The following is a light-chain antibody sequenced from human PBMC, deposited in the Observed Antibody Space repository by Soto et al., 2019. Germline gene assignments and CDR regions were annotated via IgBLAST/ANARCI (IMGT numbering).Light chain of an antibody. CDR2: SAS. Sequence: DIQMTQSPPSLSASLGDSVTIVCRATESIDNYLNWYQQKPGSAPTLIVYSASALQSGVPSRFSGSVSGTTFTLTITSLQPEDVSLYFCQQTYRAPYSFGGET. CDR1: ESIDNY. CDR3: QQTYRAPYS. J-gene: IGKJ4*01. V-gene: IGKV1-39*01.